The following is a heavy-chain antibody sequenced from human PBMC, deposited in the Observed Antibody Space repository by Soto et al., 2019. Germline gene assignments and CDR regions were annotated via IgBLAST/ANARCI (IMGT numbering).Heavy chain of an antibody. V-gene: IGHV3-30*18. Sequence: QVQLVESGGGVVQPGRSLRLSCAASGFTFSSYGMHWVRQAPGKGLEWVAVISYDGSNKYYADSVKGRFTISRDNSKNTLYLQMNSLRAEDTAVYYCAKDGLYCSGGSCYSGQGFDYWGQGTLVTVSS. J-gene: IGHJ4*02. CDR2: ISYDGSNK. D-gene: IGHD2-15*01. CDR1: GFTFSSYG. CDR3: AKDGLYCSGGSCYSGQGFDY.